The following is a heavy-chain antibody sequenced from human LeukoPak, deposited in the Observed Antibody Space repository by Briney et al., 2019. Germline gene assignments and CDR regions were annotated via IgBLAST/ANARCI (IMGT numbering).Heavy chain of an antibody. CDR2: ISYDGSNE. J-gene: IGHJ6*04. Sequence: GGSLRLSCAVSGFSFSNYEMNWVRQAPGKGLEWVAIISYDGSNEYYADSVKGRFTISRDNAKDSLYLQMNSLRAEDTAVYYCAELGITMIGGVWGKGTTVTISS. CDR3: AELGITMIGGV. V-gene: IGHV3-30*04. CDR1: GFSFSNYE. D-gene: IGHD3-10*02.